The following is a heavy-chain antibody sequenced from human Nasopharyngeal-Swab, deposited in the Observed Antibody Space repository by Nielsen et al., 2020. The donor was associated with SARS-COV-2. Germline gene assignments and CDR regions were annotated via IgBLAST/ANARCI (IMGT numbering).Heavy chain of an antibody. CDR2: INTDGSST. CDR3: ARDFGRDEPIDH. CDR1: GFSSSHYW. D-gene: IGHD3/OR15-3a*01. J-gene: IGHJ5*02. V-gene: IGHV3-74*01. Sequence: GGSLRLSCAASGFSSSHYWMHWVRQVPGKGLGWVSRINTDGSSTNYADSVKGRFTISRDNAKNTLYLQMNSLRAEDTAIYYCARDFGRDEPIDHWGQGTLVTVSS.